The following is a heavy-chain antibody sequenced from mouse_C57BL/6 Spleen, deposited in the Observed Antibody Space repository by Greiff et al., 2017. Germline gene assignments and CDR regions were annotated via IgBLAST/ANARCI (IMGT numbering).Heavy chain of an antibody. V-gene: IGHV1-82*01. CDR1: GYAFSSSW. CDR3: ARADSSIWFAY. D-gene: IGHD3-2*02. Sequence: VQLQQSGPELVKPGASVKISCKASGYAFSSSWMNWVKQRPGKGLEWIGRIYPGDGDTNYNGKFKGKATLTADKSSSTAYMQLSSLTSEDSAVYFCARADSSIWFAYWGQGTLVTVSA. CDR2: IYPGDGDT. J-gene: IGHJ3*01.